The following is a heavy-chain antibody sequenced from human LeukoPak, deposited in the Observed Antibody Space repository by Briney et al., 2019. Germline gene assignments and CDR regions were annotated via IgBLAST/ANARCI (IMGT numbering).Heavy chain of an antibody. J-gene: IGHJ4*02. D-gene: IGHD3-10*01. CDR3: ARGGNGAWFEGGY. V-gene: IGHV3-30-3*01. Sequence: GGSRRLSCAASGFTFSFHPMHWVRQAPGKGLEWVAVISSDGDNEFYADSVKGRFTISRDNSRNTLYLQMNTLRPEDTALYFCARGGNGAWFEGGYWGQGTLVTVSS. CDR2: ISSDGDNE. CDR1: GFTFSFHP.